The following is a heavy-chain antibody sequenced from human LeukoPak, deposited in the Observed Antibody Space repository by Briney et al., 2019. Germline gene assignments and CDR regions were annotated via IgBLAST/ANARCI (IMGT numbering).Heavy chain of an antibody. J-gene: IGHJ4*02. Sequence: GESLKISCKASGYSFSNYWIGWVRQMPGKGLEWRGIIYPSDSDTRYSPSFQGHVTISADKSISTAYLQWSSLKASDTAMYYCARPSNSGYDFWGQGALVTVSS. V-gene: IGHV5-51*01. CDR1: GYSFSNYW. CDR2: IYPSDSDT. D-gene: IGHD5-12*01. CDR3: ARPSNSGYDF.